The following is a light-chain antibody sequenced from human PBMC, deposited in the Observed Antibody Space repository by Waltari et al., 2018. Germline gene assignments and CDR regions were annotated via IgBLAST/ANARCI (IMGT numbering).Light chain of an antibody. CDR3: QQYGSSPLYT. CDR1: QSVSSSY. J-gene: IGKJ2*01. V-gene: IGKV3-20*01. CDR2: GAS. Sequence: EIVLTQSPGTLSLSPGERATISCRASQSVSSSYLAWHQQKPGQAPRLLIYGASSRATGIPDRFSGSGSGTDFTLTISRLEPEDFAVYYCQQYGSSPLYTFGQGTKLEIK.